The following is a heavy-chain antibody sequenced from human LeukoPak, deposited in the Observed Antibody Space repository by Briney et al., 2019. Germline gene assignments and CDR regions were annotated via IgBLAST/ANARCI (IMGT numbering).Heavy chain of an antibody. D-gene: IGHD5-12*01. CDR3: ARQGDYNWFDP. J-gene: IGHJ5*02. V-gene: IGHV3-7*01. CDR2: IRPDGSEK. Sequence: GGSLRLSCAASGLSFSTYWMSWVRQAPGKGLEWVANIRPDGSEKYSVDSVKGRFTISRDNAKNSLYLQMNSLRAEDTAVYYCARQGDYNWFDPWGQGTLVTVSS. CDR1: GLSFSTYW.